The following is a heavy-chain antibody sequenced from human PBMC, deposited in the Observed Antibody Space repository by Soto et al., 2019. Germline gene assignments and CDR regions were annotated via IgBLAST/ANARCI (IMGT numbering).Heavy chain of an antibody. D-gene: IGHD6-19*01. CDR1: GFTFSSNW. CDR3: ARSLGWRDAFDI. CDR2: MKQDGREK. V-gene: IGHV3-7*01. J-gene: IGHJ3*02. Sequence: EAQLVGSGGGLVQPGGSLRLSCAASGFTFSSNWMSWVRQAPGKGLEWVANMKQDGREKYYVDSLKGRFTISRDNAKNSLYLQMNSLRAEDTAVYYCARSLGWRDAFDIWGQGTMVTVSS.